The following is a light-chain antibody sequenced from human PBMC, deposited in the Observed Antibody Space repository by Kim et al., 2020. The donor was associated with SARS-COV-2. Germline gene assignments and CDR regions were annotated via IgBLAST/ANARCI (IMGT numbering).Light chain of an antibody. CDR1: QSVSNNY. CDR3: QQYGSSPLT. Sequence: SPGKRATLSCRARQSVSNNYLAWYQQKPGQPPRLLIYDASTRATGIPDRFSGGGSGTDYTLTITRLEPEDFVVYFCQQYGSSPLTFGGGTKVDIK. J-gene: IGKJ4*01. CDR2: DAS. V-gene: IGKV3-20*01.